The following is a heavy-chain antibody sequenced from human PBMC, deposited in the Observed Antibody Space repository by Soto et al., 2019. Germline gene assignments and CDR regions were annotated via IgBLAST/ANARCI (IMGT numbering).Heavy chain of an antibody. V-gene: IGHV1-69*01. Sequence: QVHLVQSGAEVKKPASSVKVSCQASGGTFSTYGITWDRQAPGHGLEWMGAIIPVFASTSSAQLFRGRLPITADEVSSTTYMERTCLTSEDTALYYWATAGFRGTAIQQLEHWGQGTLVTVS. D-gene: IGHD1-1*01. J-gene: IGHJ4*02. CDR2: IIPVFAST. CDR1: GGTFSTYG. CDR3: ATAGFRGTAIQQLEH.